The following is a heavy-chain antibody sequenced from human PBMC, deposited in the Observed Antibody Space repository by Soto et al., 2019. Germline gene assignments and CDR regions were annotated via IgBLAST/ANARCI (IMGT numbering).Heavy chain of an antibody. Sequence: EVQLVESGGGLVQPGGSLRLSCAASGFTFSSYSMNWVRQAPGQGLEWVSYISSSSSTIYYADSVKGRFTISRDNAKNSLYLQMNSLRAEDTAVYYCARAARITIFGVVIPTFDYWGQGTLVTVSS. CDR1: GFTFSSYS. CDR2: ISSSSSTI. D-gene: IGHD3-3*01. J-gene: IGHJ4*02. CDR3: ARAARITIFGVVIPTFDY. V-gene: IGHV3-48*01.